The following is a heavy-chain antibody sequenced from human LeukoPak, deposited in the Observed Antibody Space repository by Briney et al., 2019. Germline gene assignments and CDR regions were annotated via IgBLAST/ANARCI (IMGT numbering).Heavy chain of an antibody. V-gene: IGHV3-74*01. CDR3: VSFYETY. J-gene: IGHJ4*02. CDR2: INSDGSWT. Sequence: GGSLRLSCAASGNYWMHWVRQVPGKGLVWVSHINSDGSWTSYADSVKGRFTISKDDAKNTVYLQMNSLRAEDTAVYYCVSFYETYWGRGTLVTVSS. D-gene: IGHD2/OR15-2a*01. CDR1: GNYW.